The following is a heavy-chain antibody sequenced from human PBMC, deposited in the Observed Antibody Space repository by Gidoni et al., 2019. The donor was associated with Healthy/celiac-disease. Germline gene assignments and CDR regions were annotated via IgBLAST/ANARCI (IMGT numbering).Heavy chain of an antibody. CDR1: GGSIIGYY. CDR2: IYDSGST. Sequence: QVQLQESGPGLVKPSETLSLTCTGSGGSIIGYYGSWIRQPPAKGLEWIGDIYDSGSTKYKPSLKSRVTISVDTSKNHFSLKLGSVTAADTAVYYCARGGGLQRFDPWGQGTLVTVSS. J-gene: IGHJ5*02. CDR3: ARGGGLQRFDP. V-gene: IGHV4-59*01. D-gene: IGHD4-4*01.